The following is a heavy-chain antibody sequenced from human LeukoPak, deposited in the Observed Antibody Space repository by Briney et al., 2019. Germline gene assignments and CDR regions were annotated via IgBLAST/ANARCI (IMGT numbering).Heavy chain of an antibody. D-gene: IGHD2-15*01. CDR3: AKDCKAEGHRFFDY. V-gene: IGHV3-30*02. Sequence: QPGGSLRLSCAASGFTFRSYGMQWVRQAPGKGLEWVASVTYDGSKKYYVGSVKGRFSISRDNSKNTLYLQMNSLRAEDTAVYYCAKDCKAEGHRFFDYWGQGTLVTVYS. CDR1: GFTFRSYG. CDR2: VTYDGSKK. J-gene: IGHJ4*02.